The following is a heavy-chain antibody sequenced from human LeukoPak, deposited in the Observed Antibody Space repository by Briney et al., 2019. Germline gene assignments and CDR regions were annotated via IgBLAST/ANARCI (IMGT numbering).Heavy chain of an antibody. D-gene: IGHD6-19*01. CDR1: GFTFDDYA. Sequence: GGSLRLSCAASGFTFDDYAMHWVRQAPGKGLEWVSGISWNSGSIGYADSVKGRFTISRDNAKNSLYLQMSSLRAEDTALYYCAKSQYSSGQRYFDLWGRGTLVTVSS. J-gene: IGHJ2*01. CDR3: AKSQYSSGQRYFDL. V-gene: IGHV3-9*01. CDR2: ISWNSGSI.